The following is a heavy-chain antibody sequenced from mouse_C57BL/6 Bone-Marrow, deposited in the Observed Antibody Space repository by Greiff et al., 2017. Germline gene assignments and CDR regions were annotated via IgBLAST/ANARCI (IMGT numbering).Heavy chain of an antibody. CDR2: FHPYNDDT. D-gene: IGHD4-1*02. Sequence: QVQLKESGAELVKPGASVKMSCKASGYTFTTYPIEWMKQNHGKSLEWIGNFHPYNDDTKYNEKFKGKATLTVEKSSSTVYLELSRLTSDDSAVYYCARRQLGLYYFDYWGQGTTLTVSS. J-gene: IGHJ2*01. CDR3: ARRQLGLYYFDY. CDR1: GYTFTTYP. V-gene: IGHV1-47*01.